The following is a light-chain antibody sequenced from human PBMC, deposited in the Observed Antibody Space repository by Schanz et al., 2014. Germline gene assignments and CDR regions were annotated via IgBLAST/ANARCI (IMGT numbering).Light chain of an antibody. V-gene: IGKV3-15*01. CDR1: QSVSSN. Sequence: ETVMTQSPGTLSVSPGERATLSCRASQSVSSNLAWYQQKRGQAPRLLIYGASTRATGIPAIFSGSGSGTEFTLTISSLQPDDFATYYCQRYKSYLSTFGQGTRLEIK. CDR2: GAS. J-gene: IGKJ5*01. CDR3: QRYKSYLST.